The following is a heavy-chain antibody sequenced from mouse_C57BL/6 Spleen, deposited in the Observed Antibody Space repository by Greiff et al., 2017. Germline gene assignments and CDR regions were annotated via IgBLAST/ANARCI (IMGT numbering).Heavy chain of an antibody. J-gene: IGHJ2*01. CDR3: AREAGGTWTGY. D-gene: IGHD4-1*01. CDR1: GYTFTSYW. CDR2: IYPGSGST. Sequence: QVQLKQPGAELVKPGASVKMSCKASGYTFTSYWITWVKQRPGQGLEWIGDIYPGSGSTNYNEKFKSKATLTVDTSSSPAYMQLSSLTSEDSAVYYCAREAGGTWTGYWGQGTTLTVSS. V-gene: IGHV1-55*01.